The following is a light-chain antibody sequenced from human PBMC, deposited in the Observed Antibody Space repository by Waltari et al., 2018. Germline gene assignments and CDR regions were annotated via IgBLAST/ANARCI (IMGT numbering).Light chain of an antibody. J-gene: IGKJ1*01. Sequence: DIQMPHSPSTLSASLGDRVTITCRASQSFSTWLAWYQQKPGKPPRLLIYKASTLDSGVPSRFSGSGSGSEFTLTITSLQPDDFATYFCQQYNNYPWTFGQGTKVEI. CDR2: KAS. V-gene: IGKV1-5*03. CDR3: QQYNNYPWT. CDR1: QSFSTW.